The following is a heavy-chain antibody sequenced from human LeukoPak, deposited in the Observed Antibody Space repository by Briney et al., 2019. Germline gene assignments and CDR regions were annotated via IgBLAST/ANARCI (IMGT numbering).Heavy chain of an antibody. V-gene: IGHV4-30-4*07. CDR2: VFNSGTT. J-gene: IGHJ4*02. Sequence: SETLSLTCAVSGASISSGGYSWWWVRQPPGKGLEWIGYVFNSGTTYYNPPLNSRVTISVDMSKNQVSLKLRSVTAADTAIYFCARGVTRGYIYVDWGQGALVTVSS. CDR1: GASISSGGYS. CDR3: ARGVTRGYIYVD. D-gene: IGHD5-18*01.